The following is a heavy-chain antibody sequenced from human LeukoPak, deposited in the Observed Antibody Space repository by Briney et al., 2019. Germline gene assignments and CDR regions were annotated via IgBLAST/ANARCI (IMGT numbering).Heavy chain of an antibody. D-gene: IGHD2-21*02. V-gene: IGHV1-69*13. CDR2: IIPIFGTA. Sequence: GASVKVSCKASGGTFSSYAISWVRQAPGQGLEWMGGIIPIFGTANYAQKFQGRVTITADESTSTAYMELSSLRSEDTAVYYCARSREAYCGGDCYSIDYWCQGTLVTVSS. CDR3: ARSREAYCGGDCYSIDY. CDR1: GGTFSSYA. J-gene: IGHJ4*02.